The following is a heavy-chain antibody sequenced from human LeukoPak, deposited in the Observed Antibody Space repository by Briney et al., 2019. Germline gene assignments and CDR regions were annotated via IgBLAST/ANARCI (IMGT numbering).Heavy chain of an antibody. CDR2: IYTSGSA. CDR1: GGSISSGSYY. CDR3: ARVRYSDSSVLTRKRSYYFDD. J-gene: IGHJ4*02. Sequence: SETLSLTCTVYGGSISSGSYYWSWIRQPPGRGLGWIGRIYTSGSAQYNPSLKSRVTMSVDTSKNQFSLKLSSVTAADTAVYYSARVRYSDSSVLTRKRSYYFDDWGQGTLVTVSS. V-gene: IGHV4-61*02. D-gene: IGHD3-22*01.